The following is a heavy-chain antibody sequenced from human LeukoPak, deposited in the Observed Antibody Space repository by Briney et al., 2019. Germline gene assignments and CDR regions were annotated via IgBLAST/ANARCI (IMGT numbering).Heavy chain of an antibody. D-gene: IGHD6-13*01. CDR3: AIIKPGIAAAGKVQ. CDR2: ISAYNGNT. J-gene: IGHJ4*02. V-gene: IGHV1-18*01. Sequence: ASVKVSCKASGYTFTSYGISWVRQAPGQGLEWMEWISAYNGNTNYAQKLQGRVTMTTDTSTSTAYMELRSLRSDDTAVYYCAIIKPGIAAAGKVQWGQGTLVTVSS. CDR1: GYTFTSYG.